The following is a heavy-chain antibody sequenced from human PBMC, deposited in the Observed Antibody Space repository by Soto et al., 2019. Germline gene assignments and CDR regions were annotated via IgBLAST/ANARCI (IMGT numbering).Heavy chain of an antibody. Sequence: PSETLSLTCAVSGGSISGSSWWSLFRQPPGKVLECIGEICHSESTNYNPSLKSRVTISVDNSKNQCSLKMSRVTAADTAVYYCAREGRRSGWYAYYYYGMDVWGQGTTVTVS. CDR2: ICHSEST. CDR1: GGSISGSSW. J-gene: IGHJ6*02. V-gene: IGHV4-4*02. CDR3: AREGRRSGWYAYYYYGMDV. D-gene: IGHD6-19*01.